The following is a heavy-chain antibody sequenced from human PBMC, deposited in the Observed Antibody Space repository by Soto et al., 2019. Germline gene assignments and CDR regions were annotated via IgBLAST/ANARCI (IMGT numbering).Heavy chain of an antibody. V-gene: IGHV1-69*06. J-gene: IGHJ6*02. CDR1: GGPFSSYA. Sequence: GASVKVSCKASGGPFSSYAISWVRQAPGQGLEWMGGIIPIFGTANYAQKFQGRVTITADKSTSTAYMELSSLRSEDTAVYYCARGYCSSTSCYRGFYYYYGMDVWGQGTTVTVSS. CDR3: ARGYCSSTSCYRGFYYYYGMDV. D-gene: IGHD2-2*02. CDR2: IIPIFGTA.